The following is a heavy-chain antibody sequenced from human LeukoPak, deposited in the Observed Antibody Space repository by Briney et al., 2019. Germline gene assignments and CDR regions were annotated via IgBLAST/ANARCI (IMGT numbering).Heavy chain of an antibody. J-gene: IGHJ4*02. CDR3: AKDSPVATW. CDR2: ITPSGDGT. Sequence: GGSLRLSCAASGFTFSSPAMSWVRQAPGKGLERVSSITPSGDGTYYAASVKGRFTISRDNSKNTLYLQMDSLRADDTAKYYCAKDSPVATWWGQGTLVTVSS. CDR1: GFTFSSPA. V-gene: IGHV3-23*01. D-gene: IGHD1-26*01.